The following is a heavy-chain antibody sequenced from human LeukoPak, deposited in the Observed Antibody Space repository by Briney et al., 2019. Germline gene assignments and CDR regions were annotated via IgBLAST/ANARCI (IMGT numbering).Heavy chain of an antibody. V-gene: IGHV3-7*01. CDR1: GFTFSSYW. CDR2: IKQDGSEK. CDR3: ARGDYYGSGDFDY. J-gene: IGHJ4*02. D-gene: IGHD3-10*01. Sequence: GGSLRLSCAASGFTFSSYWMSWVRQAPGKGLEWVANIKQDGSEKYYVDPVKGRFTISRDNAKNSLYLQMNSLRAEDTAVYYCARGDYYGSGDFDYWGQGTLVTVSS.